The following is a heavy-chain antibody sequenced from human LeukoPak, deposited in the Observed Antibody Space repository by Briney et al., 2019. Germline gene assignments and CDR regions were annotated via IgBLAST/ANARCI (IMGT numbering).Heavy chain of an antibody. CDR2: INRDGSEK. J-gene: IGHJ3*02. CDR1: GFTFSSYW. Sequence: GGSLRLSCAASGFTFSSYWMNWVRQAPGKGLEWVGNINRDGSEKYYEDSVKGRFTISRDNAKNSLYLQMNSLRAEDTAVYYCARPSSPYGLDIWGQGTMVTVSS. V-gene: IGHV3-7*01. CDR3: ARPSSPYGLDI. D-gene: IGHD2-2*01.